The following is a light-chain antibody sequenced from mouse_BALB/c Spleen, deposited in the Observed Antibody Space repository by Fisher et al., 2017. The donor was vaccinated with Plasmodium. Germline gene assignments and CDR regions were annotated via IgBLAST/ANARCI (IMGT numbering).Light chain of an antibody. V-gene: IGKV5-43*01. Sequence: DIVLTQSPVTLSVTPGDSVSLSCRASQTLSSNLHWYQQKSHESPRLLINYTSQSMSGIPSRFSGSGSGTDFTFIINSVETEDFGMYFCQQSNSWPLTFGAGTKLELK. CDR2: YTS. CDR1: QTLSSN. J-gene: IGKJ5*01. CDR3: QQSNSWPLT.